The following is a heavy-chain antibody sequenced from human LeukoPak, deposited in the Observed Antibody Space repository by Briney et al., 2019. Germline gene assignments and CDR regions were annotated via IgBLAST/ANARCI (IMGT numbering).Heavy chain of an antibody. V-gene: IGHV4-59*08. CDR1: GASLSSDH. CDR2: IYYSWIT. CDR3: AVMYSSSWYWFDP. D-gene: IGHD6-13*01. Sequence: SETLSLPCTVSGASLSSDHWNWIRQPPGKGLEWIGYIYYSWITNYNPSLKSRVTISVDTSKNQFSLKLSSVTAADTAVYYCAVMYSSSWYWFDPWGQGTLVTVSS. J-gene: IGHJ5*02.